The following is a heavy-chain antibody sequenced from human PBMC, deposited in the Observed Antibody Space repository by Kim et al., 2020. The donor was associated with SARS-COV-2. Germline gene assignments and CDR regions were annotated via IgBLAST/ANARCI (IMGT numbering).Heavy chain of an antibody. CDR1: GGSISSSSYY. V-gene: IGHV4-39*01. J-gene: IGHJ6*02. CDR3: ARHEDERYYYYYGMDV. CDR2: IYYSGST. D-gene: IGHD1-20*01. Sequence: SETLSLTCTVSGGSISSSSYYWGWIRQPPGKGLEWIGSIYYSGSTYYNPSLKSRVTISVDTSKNQFSLKLSSVTAADTAVYYCARHEDERYYYYYGMDVWGQGTTVTVSS.